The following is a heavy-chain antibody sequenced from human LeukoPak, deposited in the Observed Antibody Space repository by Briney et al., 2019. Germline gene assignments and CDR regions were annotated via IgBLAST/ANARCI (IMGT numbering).Heavy chain of an antibody. D-gene: IGHD3-10*01. Sequence: GGSLRLSCAASGFTFSVYSMNWVRQAPGKGLEWVSYISSDSGIIYYADSVKGRFTISRDNAKNSLYLQMDNLRAADTAVYYCARNYSPFDYWGQGTLVTVSS. CDR3: ARNYSPFDY. CDR1: GFTFSVYS. V-gene: IGHV3-48*01. CDR2: ISSDSGII. J-gene: IGHJ4*02.